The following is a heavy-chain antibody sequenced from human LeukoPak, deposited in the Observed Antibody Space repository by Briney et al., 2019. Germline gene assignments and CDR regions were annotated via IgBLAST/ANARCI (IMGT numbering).Heavy chain of an antibody. Sequence: PSETLSLTCAVYGGSFSGYYWSWIRQPPGKGLEWIGEINHSGSTNYNPSLKSRVTISVDTSKNQFSLKLSSVTAADTAVYYCASEPDYYYGSGSYYKHYWGQGTLVTVSS. V-gene: IGHV4-34*01. D-gene: IGHD3-10*01. J-gene: IGHJ4*02. CDR2: INHSGST. CDR1: GGSFSGYY. CDR3: ASEPDYYYGSGSYYKHY.